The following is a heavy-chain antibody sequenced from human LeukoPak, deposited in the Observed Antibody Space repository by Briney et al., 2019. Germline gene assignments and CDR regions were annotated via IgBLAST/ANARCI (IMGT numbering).Heavy chain of an antibody. CDR2: INPNSGGT. CDR3: ARELGVVAATRSDYYMDV. D-gene: IGHD2-15*01. Sequence: GASVKVSCKASGYTFTGYYMHWVRQAPGQGLEWMGWINPNSGGTNYAQKFQGRVTMTRDTSISTAYMELSRLRSDDTAVYYCARELGVVAATRSDYYMDVWGKGTTVTVSS. V-gene: IGHV1-2*02. CDR1: GYTFTGYY. J-gene: IGHJ6*03.